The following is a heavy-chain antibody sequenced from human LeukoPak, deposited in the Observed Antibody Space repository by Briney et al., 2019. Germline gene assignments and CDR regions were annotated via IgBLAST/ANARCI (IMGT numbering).Heavy chain of an antibody. D-gene: IGHD3-3*01. V-gene: IGHV4-34*01. J-gene: IGHJ4*02. CDR1: GFTFSSYW. CDR2: INHSGGT. CDR3: ARGRIGVRFLAPDY. Sequence: PGGSLRLSCAASGFTFSSYWMHWIRQPPGKGLEWIGEINHSGGTKYNPSLKSRVTISVDTSKNQFSLKLSSVTAADTAMYYCARGRIGVRFLAPDYWGQGTLVTVSS.